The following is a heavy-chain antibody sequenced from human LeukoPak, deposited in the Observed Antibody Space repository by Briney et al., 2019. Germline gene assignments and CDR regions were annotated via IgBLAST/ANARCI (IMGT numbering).Heavy chain of an antibody. D-gene: IGHD3-10*01. CDR2: ISNSGSSK. CDR1: GFTFSSCE. Sequence: GGSLRVSCAASGFTFSSCEINWVRQARGKGLEWLSYISNSGSSKYYADSVRGRFTISRDTAKNSLYLQMNSLRAEDTAVYYCAKDLKERSYASGTYPFDYWGQGTLVTVSS. V-gene: IGHV3-48*03. J-gene: IGHJ4*02. CDR3: AKDLKERSYASGTYPFDY.